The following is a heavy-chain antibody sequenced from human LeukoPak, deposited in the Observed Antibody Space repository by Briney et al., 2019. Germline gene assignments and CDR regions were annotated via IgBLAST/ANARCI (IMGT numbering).Heavy chain of an antibody. D-gene: IGHD6-19*01. V-gene: IGHV4-4*07. CDR3: ARGASGWYWFDP. J-gene: IGHJ5*01. CDR1: GGSISSYY. Sequence: SETLSLTCTVSGGSISSYYWSWIRQPAGKGQEWIGRIYTCGSTNYNPSLKSRVTMSVDTSKNQFSLKLSAVSAADTAVYYCARGASGWYWFDPWGQGTLVTVSS. CDR2: IYTCGST.